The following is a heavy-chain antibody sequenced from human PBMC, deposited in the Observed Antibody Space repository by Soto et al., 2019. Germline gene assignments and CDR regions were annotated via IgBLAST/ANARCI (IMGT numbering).Heavy chain of an antibody. CDR2: TFYRSKWYN. CDR1: GDSVSSNSAA. Sequence: PSQTLSLTCAISGDSVSSNSAAWNWIRQSPSRGLEWLGRTFYRSKWYNDYAVSVKSRITINPDTSKNQFSLHLISVTPEDTAVYYCARETPFRAVAGKGGHYYYYYMDVWGKGTTVTVSS. V-gene: IGHV6-1*01. D-gene: IGHD6-19*01. J-gene: IGHJ6*03. CDR3: ARETPFRAVAGKGGHYYYYYMDV.